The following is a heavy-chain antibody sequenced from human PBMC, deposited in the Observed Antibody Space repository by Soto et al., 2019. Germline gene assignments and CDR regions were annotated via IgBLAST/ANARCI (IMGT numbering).Heavy chain of an antibody. CDR1: GYSFIRYW. D-gene: IGHD3-22*01. J-gene: IGHJ6*02. CDR3: ARDYYDSRIYYYYGMDV. CDR2: IDPSDSYT. V-gene: IGHV5-10-1*01. Sequence: ELLKISCQGSGYSFIRYWNTPVPQIPGKGLEWMGRIDPSDSYTNYSPSFQGHVTISADKSISTAYLQWSSLKASDTAMYYCARDYYDSRIYYYYGMDVWGQGTTVTVSS.